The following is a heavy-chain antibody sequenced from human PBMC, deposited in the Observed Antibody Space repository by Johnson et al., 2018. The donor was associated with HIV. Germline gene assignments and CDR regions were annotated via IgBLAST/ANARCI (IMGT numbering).Heavy chain of an antibody. D-gene: IGHD5-24*01. J-gene: IGHJ3*02. CDR2: ISYDGSNK. Sequence: QMQLVESGGGVVQPGRSLRLSCAASGFTFSSYAMHWVRQAPGKGLEWVAVISYDGSNKYYADSVKGRFTISRDNSKNTLYLQMNSLRAVDTAVYYCARDDVEMATMGDAFEIWGQGTMVTVSS. CDR1: GFTFSSYA. V-gene: IGHV3-30-3*01. CDR3: ARDDVEMATMGDAFEI.